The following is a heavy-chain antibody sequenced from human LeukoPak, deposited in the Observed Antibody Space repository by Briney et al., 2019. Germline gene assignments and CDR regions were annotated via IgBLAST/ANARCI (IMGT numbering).Heavy chain of an antibody. CDR1: GGTFSSYA. CDR3: ARAQDRGYCSGGSCYAPHFNYYYYYMDV. V-gene: IGHV1-69*05. D-gene: IGHD2-15*01. CDR2: IIPIFGTA. Sequence: ASVKVSCKASGGTFSSYAISWARQAPGQGLEWMGGIIPIFGTANYAQKFQGRVTITTDESTSTAYMELSSLRSEDTAVYYCARAQDRGYCSGGSCYAPHFNYYYYYMDVWGKGTTVTVSS. J-gene: IGHJ6*03.